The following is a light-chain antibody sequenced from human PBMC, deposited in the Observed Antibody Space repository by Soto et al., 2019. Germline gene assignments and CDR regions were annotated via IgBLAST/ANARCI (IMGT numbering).Light chain of an antibody. Sequence: QSVLTQPPSASGSLGQSVTISCTGTSSDIGGYGHVSWYQQYPGKAPKLMIYEVTRRPSGVPDRFSGSKSGNTASLTVSGLQAEDEADYYCSSYAGSNKLFGGGTKLTVL. V-gene: IGLV2-8*01. CDR3: SSYAGSNKL. CDR2: EVT. J-gene: IGLJ3*02. CDR1: SSDIGGYGH.